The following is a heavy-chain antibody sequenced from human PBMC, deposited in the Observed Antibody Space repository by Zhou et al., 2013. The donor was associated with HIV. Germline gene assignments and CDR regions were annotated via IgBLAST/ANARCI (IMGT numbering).Heavy chain of an antibody. D-gene: IGHD1-26*01. V-gene: IGHV1-46*01. CDR1: GYSFTKFG. CDR2: INPNGGST. J-gene: IGHJ4*02. CDR3: ARDWFSGTSDCFDY. Sequence: QVQLVQSGAEVKKPGASVKVSCKASGYSFTKFGITWVRQAPGQGLEWMGMINPNGGSTNYAQKFQGRLTMTRDTSINTVYMELSGLRSDDTAVYYCARDWFSGTSDCFDYWGQGSLVTVAS.